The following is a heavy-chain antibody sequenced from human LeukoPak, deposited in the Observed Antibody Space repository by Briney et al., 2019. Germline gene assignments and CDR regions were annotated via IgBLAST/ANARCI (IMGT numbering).Heavy chain of an antibody. CDR2: MRDTVDT. J-gene: IGHJ4*02. CDR1: DVSISSHY. CDR3: ATIKRGNIYGYFDF. D-gene: IGHD5-18*01. Sequence: SETLSLTCSVSDVSISSHYWSWLRQPPGKGLEWIAYMRDTVDTKDNPSFKSRLTLSADTSKNQFSLRLSSVTAADSAVYYCATIKRGNIYGYFDFWGQGILVTVSS. V-gene: IGHV4-59*11.